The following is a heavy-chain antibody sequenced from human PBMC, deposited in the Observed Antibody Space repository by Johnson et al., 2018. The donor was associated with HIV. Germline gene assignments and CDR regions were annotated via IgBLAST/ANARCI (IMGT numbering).Heavy chain of an antibody. D-gene: IGHD3-22*01. J-gene: IGHJ3*02. CDR2: ISNSASAI. Sequence: QVQLVESGGGLVKPGGSLRLSCAASGFIFSDYYLTWIRQAPGKGLEWISYISNSASAIYYADSVKGRFTISRDNAKKSLYLQVNSLRGEDTALYYCAGDVKYYDTSGYHSVSFGIWGQETLVIVSS. CDR1: GFIFSDYY. CDR3: AGDVKYYDTSGYHSVSFGI. V-gene: IGHV3-11*01.